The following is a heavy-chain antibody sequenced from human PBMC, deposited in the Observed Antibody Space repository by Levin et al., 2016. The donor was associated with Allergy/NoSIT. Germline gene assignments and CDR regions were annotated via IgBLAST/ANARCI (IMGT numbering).Heavy chain of an antibody. Sequence: SETLSLTCTVSGVSIITTSFYWGWIRQSPGKGLQWLGSIYYSGNTFYNPSLNSRISMSVDTSKSQFSLKLTSVTAADTALYFCGRSRSWRGPWVDPWGQGILVTVSS. CDR1: GVSIITTSFY. V-gene: IGHV4-39*01. CDR2: IYYSGNT. J-gene: IGHJ5*02. CDR3: GRSRSWRGPWVDP.